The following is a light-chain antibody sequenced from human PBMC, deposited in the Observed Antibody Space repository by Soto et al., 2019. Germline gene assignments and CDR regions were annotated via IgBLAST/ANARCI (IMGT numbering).Light chain of an antibody. V-gene: IGKV1-33*01. J-gene: IGKJ5*01. CDR1: QDISKY. CDR3: QQCNNLPIT. CDR2: GAS. Sequence: DIQMPQSPSSLSASVGDSVTITCQANQDISKYLNWYPQKPGKAPKLLIYGASSLETGVPSRFSGSGSGTDFTFTISSLQPEEIATYYCQQCNNLPITVGQGTRLEIK.